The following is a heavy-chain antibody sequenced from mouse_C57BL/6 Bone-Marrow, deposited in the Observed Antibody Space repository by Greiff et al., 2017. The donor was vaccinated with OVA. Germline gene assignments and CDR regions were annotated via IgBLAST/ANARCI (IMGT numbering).Heavy chain of an antibody. Sequence: QVQLQQPGAELVRPGSSVKLSCKASGYTFTSYWMHWVKQRPIQGLEWIGNIDPSDSETHYNQKFKDKATLTVDKSSSTAYMQLSSLTSEDSAVYYCARAGHYYGSSRDVDYWGQGTTLTVSS. CDR1: GYTFTSYW. CDR3: ARAGHYYGSSRDVDY. V-gene: IGHV1-52*01. D-gene: IGHD1-1*01. CDR2: IDPSDSET. J-gene: IGHJ2*01.